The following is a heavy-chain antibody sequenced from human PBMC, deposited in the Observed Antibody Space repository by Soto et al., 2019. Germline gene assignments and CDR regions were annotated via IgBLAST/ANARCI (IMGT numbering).Heavy chain of an antibody. CDR2: IYHSGST. J-gene: IGHJ5*02. V-gene: IGHV4-30-2*01. D-gene: IGHD2-21*02. CDR1: GGSISSGGYS. CDR3: ASVAYCGGDCQRGFDP. Sequence: QLQLQESGSGLVKPSQTLSLTCAVSGGSISSGGYSWSWIRQPPGKGLECIGYIYHSGSTYYNPSLKSRVTISVDRSKNQFSLKLSSVTAADTAVYYCASVAYCGGDCQRGFDPWGQGTLVTVSS.